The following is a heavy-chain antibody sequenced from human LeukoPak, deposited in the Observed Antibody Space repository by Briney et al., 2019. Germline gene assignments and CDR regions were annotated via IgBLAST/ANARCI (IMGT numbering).Heavy chain of an antibody. Sequence: GASVKVSCKASGGTFSSYAISWVRQAPGQGLEWMGWMNPNSGNTGYAQKFQGRVTITRNTSISTAYMELSSLRSEDTAVYYCARVSSGQEYYMDVWGKGTTVTVSS. V-gene: IGHV1-8*03. CDR3: ARVSSGQEYYMDV. CDR2: MNPNSGNT. J-gene: IGHJ6*03. CDR1: GGTFSSYA.